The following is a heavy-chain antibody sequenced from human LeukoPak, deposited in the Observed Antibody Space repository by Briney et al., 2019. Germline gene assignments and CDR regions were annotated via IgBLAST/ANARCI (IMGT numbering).Heavy chain of an antibody. J-gene: IGHJ5*02. CDR3: ARDPPVYGEFDNWFDP. Sequence: ASVKVSCKASGYTFTSYGISWVRQAPGQGLEWMGWISAYNGNTNYAQKLQGRVTMTTDTSTSTAYMELRSLRSDDTAVYYCARDPPVYGEFDNWFDPWGQGTLVTVSS. D-gene: IGHD4-17*01. V-gene: IGHV1-18*01. CDR2: ISAYNGNT. CDR1: GYTFTSYG.